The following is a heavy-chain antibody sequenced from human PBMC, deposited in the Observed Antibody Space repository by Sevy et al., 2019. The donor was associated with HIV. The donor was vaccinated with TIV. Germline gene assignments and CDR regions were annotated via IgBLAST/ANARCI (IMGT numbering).Heavy chain of an antibody. CDR1: GFTFSSYS. V-gene: IGHV3-48*01. D-gene: IGHD3-10*01. J-gene: IGHJ6*02. CDR3: ARATGFGITMAQGPQVDYSGMDV. Sequence: GGSLRLSCAASGFTFSSYSMNWVRQAPGKGLEWVSYISSSSSIIYYADSVKGRFTISRDNAKNSLYLQMNSLRAEETAVYYCARATGFGITMAQGPQVDYSGMDVWGQGTTVTISS. CDR2: ISSSSSII.